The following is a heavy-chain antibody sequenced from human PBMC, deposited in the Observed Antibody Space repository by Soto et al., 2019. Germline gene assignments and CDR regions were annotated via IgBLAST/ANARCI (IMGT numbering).Heavy chain of an antibody. V-gene: IGHV1-69*13. Sequence: SVKVSCKASGGTFSSYAISWVRQAPGQGLEWMGGIIPIFGTANYAQKFQGRVTITADESTSTAYMELSSLRSEDTAVYYCATARYYDFWSGYSPVPYFDHWGQGTPVTVSS. J-gene: IGHJ4*02. CDR1: GGTFSSYA. CDR2: IIPIFGTA. CDR3: ATARYYDFWSGYSPVPYFDH. D-gene: IGHD3-3*01.